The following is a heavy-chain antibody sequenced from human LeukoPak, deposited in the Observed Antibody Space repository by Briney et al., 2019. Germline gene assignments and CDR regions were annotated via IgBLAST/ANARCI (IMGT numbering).Heavy chain of an antibody. Sequence: GGSLRLSCAASGFTFSSYWMHWVCQAPGKGLVWVSRINSDGSSTSYADSVEGRFTISRDNAKNTLYLQMNSLRAEDTAVYYCARVYSGSYLYGMDVWGQGTTVTVSS. CDR3: ARVYSGSYLYGMDV. D-gene: IGHD1-26*01. CDR2: INSDGSST. V-gene: IGHV3-74*01. J-gene: IGHJ6*02. CDR1: GFTFSSYW.